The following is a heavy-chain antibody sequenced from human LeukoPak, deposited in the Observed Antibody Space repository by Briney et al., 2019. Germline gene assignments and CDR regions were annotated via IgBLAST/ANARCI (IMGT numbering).Heavy chain of an antibody. CDR3: ATQYYYDTGSSGAEYFQH. CDR1: GYTFTSYY. CDR2: INPSGGST. J-gene: IGHJ1*01. D-gene: IGHD3-22*01. V-gene: IGHV1-46*01. Sequence: GASVKVSCKASGYTFTSYYMRWVRQAPGQGLEWMGIINPSGGSTSYAQKFQGRVTMTRDTSTSTVYMELSSLRSEDTAVYYCATQYYYDTGSSGAEYFQHWGQGALVTVSS.